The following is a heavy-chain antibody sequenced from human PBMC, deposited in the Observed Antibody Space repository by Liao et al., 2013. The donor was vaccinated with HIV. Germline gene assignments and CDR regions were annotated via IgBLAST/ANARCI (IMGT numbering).Heavy chain of an antibody. CDR1: GGSISSGSYY. V-gene: IGHV4-61*02. Sequence: QVQLQESGPGLVKPSQTLSLTCTVSGGSISSGSYYWSWIRQPAGKGLEWIGRIYTSGSTNYNPSLKSRVTISVDTSKNQFSLKLSSVTAADTAVYYCARGLNWFDPWGQGNPGHRLL. J-gene: IGHJ5*02. CDR2: IYTSGST. CDR3: ARGLNWFDP.